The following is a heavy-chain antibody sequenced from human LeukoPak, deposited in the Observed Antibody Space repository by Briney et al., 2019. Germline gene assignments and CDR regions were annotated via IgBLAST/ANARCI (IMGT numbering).Heavy chain of an antibody. V-gene: IGHV5-51*01. CDR2: IYPGDSDT. D-gene: IGHD3-9*01. CDR1: GYSFTSYW. CDR3: ARHGPGRLRYFDWLLSAITLDY. Sequence: GESLKISCKGSGYSFTSYWIGWVRQMPGKGLEWMGIIYPGDSDTRYSPSFQGQVTISADKSISTAYLQWSSLKASDTAMYYCARHGPGRLRYFDWLLSAITLDYWGQGTLVTVSS. J-gene: IGHJ4*02.